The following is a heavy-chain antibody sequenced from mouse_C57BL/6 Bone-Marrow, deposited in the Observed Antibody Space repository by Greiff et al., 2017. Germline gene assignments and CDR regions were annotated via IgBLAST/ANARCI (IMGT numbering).Heavy chain of an antibody. CDR3: AEDYGSSYAYYFDY. CDR2: IDPSDSYT. V-gene: IGHV1-69*01. J-gene: IGHJ2*01. CDR1: GYTFTSYW. Sequence: VQLQQPGAELVMPGASVKLSCKASGYTFTSYWMHWVKQRPGQGLEWIGEIDPSDSYTNYNQKFKGKSTLTVDKSSSTAYMQLSSLTSEDSAVYYCAEDYGSSYAYYFDYWGQGTTLTVSS. D-gene: IGHD1-1*01.